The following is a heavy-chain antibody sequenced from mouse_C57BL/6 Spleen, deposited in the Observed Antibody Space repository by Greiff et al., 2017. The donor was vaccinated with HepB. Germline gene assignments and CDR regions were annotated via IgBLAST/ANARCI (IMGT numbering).Heavy chain of an antibody. CDR2: IRSKSNNYAT. CDR3: VMWDYYGSSYFDV. Sequence: EVKLVESGGGLVQPKGSLKLSCAASGFSFNTYAMNWVRQAPGKGLEWVARIRSKSNNYATYYADSVKDRFTISRDDSESMLYLQMNNLKTEDTAMYYCVMWDYYGSSYFDVWGTGTTVTVSS. J-gene: IGHJ1*03. D-gene: IGHD1-1*01. CDR1: GFSFNTYA. V-gene: IGHV10-1*01.